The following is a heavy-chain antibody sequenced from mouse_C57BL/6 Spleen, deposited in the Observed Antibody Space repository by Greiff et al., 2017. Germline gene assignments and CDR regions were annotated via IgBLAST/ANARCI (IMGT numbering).Heavy chain of an antibody. Sequence: EVKLMESGGDLVKPGGSLKLSCAASGFTFSSYGMSWVRQTPDKRLEWVATINSGGSYTYYPDSVKGRFTISRDKAKNTLYLQMSSLKSEDTAMYYCARQGELERPYYFDYWGQGTTLTVSS. CDR3: ARQGELERPYYFDY. J-gene: IGHJ2*01. CDR2: INSGGSYT. V-gene: IGHV5-6*01. D-gene: IGHD4-1*01. CDR1: GFTFSSYG.